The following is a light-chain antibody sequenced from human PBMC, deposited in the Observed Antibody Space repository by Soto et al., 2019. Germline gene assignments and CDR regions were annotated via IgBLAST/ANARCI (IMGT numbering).Light chain of an antibody. J-gene: IGLJ1*01. CDR2: DVS. CDR3: SSCTTSSALHV. CDR1: SSDVGSYNY. Sequence: QCVLTQPASVSGSPGQSITITCPGTSSDVGSYNYVSWYQQHPGKAPKLIIYDVSNRPSGVSDRFSGSKSGNTASLTISGLQTEDEADYYCSSCTTSSALHVFGTGTKVTVL. V-gene: IGLV2-14*03.